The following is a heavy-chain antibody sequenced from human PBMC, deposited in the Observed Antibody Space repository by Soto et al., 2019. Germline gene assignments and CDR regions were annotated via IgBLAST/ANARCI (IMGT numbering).Heavy chain of an antibody. Sequence: QLQLQESGPRLVKPSETLSLTCTVSGGSISSSSYYWGWIRQPPGKGLEWIGSIYYSGSTYYNPALKSRVTISVDTSKNQFSLKLSSVTAADAAEYYWARPRERNYYIDVWGKGTTVTVSS. J-gene: IGHJ6*03. CDR2: IYYSGST. CDR3: ARPRERNYYIDV. V-gene: IGHV4-39*01. CDR1: GGSISSSSYY. D-gene: IGHD1-1*01.